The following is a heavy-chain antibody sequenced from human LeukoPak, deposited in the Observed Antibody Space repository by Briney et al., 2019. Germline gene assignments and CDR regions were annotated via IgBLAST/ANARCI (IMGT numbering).Heavy chain of an antibody. D-gene: IGHD3/OR15-3a*01. J-gene: IGHJ4*02. Sequence: GSLRLPRSTSGFTFNNYLLSWVPPAPGKGLGWVANIKQDGSEKHYVDSVKGRFTVSRDNAKNSLYLQMSSLRAEDTAVYYCARDSVIYGYWGQGTLVTVSS. CDR1: GFTFNNYL. V-gene: IGHV3-7*01. CDR2: IKQDGSEK. CDR3: ARDSVIYGY.